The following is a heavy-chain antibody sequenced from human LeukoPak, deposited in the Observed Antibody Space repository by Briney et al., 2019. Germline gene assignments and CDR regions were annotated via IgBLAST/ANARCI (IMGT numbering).Heavy chain of an antibody. V-gene: IGHV3-66*01. D-gene: IGHD3-3*01. Sequence: PGGSLRLSCAASGFTVSSNYMSWVRQAPGKGLEWVSVIYSGGSTYYADSVKGRFTISRDNSKNTLYLQMNSLRAEDTAVYYCARVGYDFWSGYSAYYFDYWGQGTLVTVSS. CDR3: ARVGYDFWSGYSAYYFDY. J-gene: IGHJ4*02. CDR2: IYSGGST. CDR1: GFTVSSNY.